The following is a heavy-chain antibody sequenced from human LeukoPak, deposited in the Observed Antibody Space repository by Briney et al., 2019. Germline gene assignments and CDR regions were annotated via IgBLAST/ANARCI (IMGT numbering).Heavy chain of an antibody. CDR1: GFTLSINY. Sequence: GGSLRHSPAPSGFTLSINYVSAVRQAPGGRVGWGSVIYSGGSKYSADSVKGRFTISRDNSKNTLFLQMNSLRAEDTAVYYCARGETYYSYSLDVWGKGSTVTISS. CDR3: ARGETYYSYSLDV. CDR2: IYSGGSK. J-gene: IGHJ6*03. V-gene: IGHV3-66*01.